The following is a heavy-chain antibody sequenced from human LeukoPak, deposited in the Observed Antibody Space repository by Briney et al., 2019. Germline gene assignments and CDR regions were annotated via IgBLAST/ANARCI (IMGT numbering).Heavy chain of an antibody. J-gene: IGHJ4*02. CDR3: ARHYLGSGSEDY. CDR2: ISNHNGNT. D-gene: IGHD3-10*01. CDR1: GYTFTNYG. V-gene: IGHV1-18*01. Sequence: ASVKVSCKASGYTFTNYGITWVRQAPGQGLEWMGWISNHNGNTNYAQKFQGRVTFTIDTSAPTSNMELWNLRSADTAVYYCARHYLGSGSEDYWGQGTLVTVSS.